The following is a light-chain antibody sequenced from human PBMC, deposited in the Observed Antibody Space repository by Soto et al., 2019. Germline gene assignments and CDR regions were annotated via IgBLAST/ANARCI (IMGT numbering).Light chain of an antibody. V-gene: IGKV3-20*01. CDR3: QQYGSTGT. Sequence: EIVLTQSPGTLSLSPGERATLSCRASQSVSSSYLAWSQQKPGQAPRLLIYGASSRATGIPDRFSGSGSGTDFALTISRLEPEDFAVYYCQQYGSTGTFGPGTKVDIK. CDR1: QSVSSSY. CDR2: GAS. J-gene: IGKJ3*01.